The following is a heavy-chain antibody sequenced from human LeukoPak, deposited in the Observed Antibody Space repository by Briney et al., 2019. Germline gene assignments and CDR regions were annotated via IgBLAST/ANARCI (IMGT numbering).Heavy chain of an antibody. CDR1: GFTFSDYG. CDR3: VRASGSFDY. CDR2: IWSDGSNK. V-gene: IGHV3-33*01. Sequence: GGSLRLSCAASGFTFSDYGIHWVRQAPGKGLEWVAVIWSDGSNKYYADSVKGRFTISRDNSKKTLYLQMNSLRVENTAVYYCVRASGSFDYWGQGTLVTVSS. D-gene: IGHD3-10*01. J-gene: IGHJ4*02.